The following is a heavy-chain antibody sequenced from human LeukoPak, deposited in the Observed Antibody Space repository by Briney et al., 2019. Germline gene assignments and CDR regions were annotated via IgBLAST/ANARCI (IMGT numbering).Heavy chain of an antibody. V-gene: IGHV1-2*02. D-gene: IGHD4-23*01. Sequence: ASVKVSCKASGYTFTGYYMHWVRQAPGQGLEWMGWINPNSGGTNYAQKFQGRVTMTRDTSISTAYMELSRLRSDDTAVYYCARSFGVTHYYYYYYYTDVWGKGTTVTVSS. CDR3: ARSFGVTHYYYYYYYTDV. J-gene: IGHJ6*03. CDR1: GYTFTGYY. CDR2: INPNSGGT.